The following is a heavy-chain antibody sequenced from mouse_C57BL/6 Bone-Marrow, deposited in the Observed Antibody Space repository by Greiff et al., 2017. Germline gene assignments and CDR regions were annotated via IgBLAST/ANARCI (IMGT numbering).Heavy chain of an antibody. Sequence: QVQLQQPGAELVKPGASVKLSCKASGYTFTSYWMHWVKQRPGRGLEWIGRIDPNSGGTKYNEKFKSKATLTVDKPSITAFMQLSSLTSEDSAVYYWARWQNWGGYWGQGTTLTVSS. CDR2: IDPNSGGT. CDR1: GYTFTSYW. V-gene: IGHV1-72*01. CDR3: ARWQNWGGY. J-gene: IGHJ2*01.